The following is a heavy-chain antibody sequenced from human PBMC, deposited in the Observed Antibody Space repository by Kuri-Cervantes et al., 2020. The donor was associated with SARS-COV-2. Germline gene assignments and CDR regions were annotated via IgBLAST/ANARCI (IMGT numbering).Heavy chain of an antibody. CDR3: ARNVGFGYSYGHSYGMDV. Sequence: SVKVSCKASGGTYTTHAFSWVRQAPGQGLEWMGGIIPIFGTIRYEQRFQGRLTIAADENTNTAYMELSSLGSEDTAVYYFARNVGFGYSYGHSYGMDVWGQGTTVTVSS. D-gene: IGHD5-18*01. V-gene: IGHV1-69*13. CDR2: IIPIFGTI. CDR1: GGTYTTHA. J-gene: IGHJ6*02.